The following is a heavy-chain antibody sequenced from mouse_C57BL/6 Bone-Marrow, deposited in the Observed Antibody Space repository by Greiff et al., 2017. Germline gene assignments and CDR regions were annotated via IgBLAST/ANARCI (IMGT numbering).Heavy chain of an antibody. J-gene: IGHJ3*01. D-gene: IGHD2-4*01. CDR2: ISSCGSYT. CDR1: GFTFSSYG. CDR3: ARHVDYYDYAWFAY. V-gene: IGHV5-6*01. Sequence: EVKLMESGGDLVKPGGSLKLSCAASGFTFSSYGMSWVRQTPDKRLEWVATISSCGSYTYYPDSVKGRFTISRDNAKNTLYLQMSSLKSEDTAMYYCARHVDYYDYAWFAYWGQGTLVTVAA.